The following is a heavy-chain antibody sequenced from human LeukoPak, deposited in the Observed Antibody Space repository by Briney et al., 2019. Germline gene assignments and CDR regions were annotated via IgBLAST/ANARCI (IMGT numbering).Heavy chain of an antibody. CDR2: IRGSDGST. CDR3: AKDCMTGSAGCLEP. D-gene: IGHD1-20*01. V-gene: IGHV3-23*01. Sequence: PGGSLRLSCAASGFTFSSYAMSWVRQAPGKGLEWVSSIRGSDGSTYYADSVKGRFTISRDNSKNTLFLQMKNLRAEDTAVYFCAKDCMTGSAGCLEPRGQRTLVTVSS. J-gene: IGHJ5*02. CDR1: GFTFSSYA.